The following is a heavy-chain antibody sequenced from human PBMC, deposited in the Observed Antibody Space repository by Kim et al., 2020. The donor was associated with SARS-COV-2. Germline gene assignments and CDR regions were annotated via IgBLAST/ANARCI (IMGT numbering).Heavy chain of an antibody. CDR1: GGSISSYY. CDR3: ARYRSSGWYVGYFDY. CDR2: IYYSGST. V-gene: IGHV4-59*08. D-gene: IGHD6-19*01. Sequence: SETLSLTCTVSGGSISSYYWSWIQQPPGKGLEWIGYIYYSGSTNYNPSLKSRVTISVDTSKNQFSLKLSSVTAADTAVYYCARYRSSGWYVGYFDYWGQGTLVTVSS. J-gene: IGHJ4*02.